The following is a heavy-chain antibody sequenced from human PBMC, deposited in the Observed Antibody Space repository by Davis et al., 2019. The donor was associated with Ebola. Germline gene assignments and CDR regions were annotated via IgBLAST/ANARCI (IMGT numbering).Heavy chain of an antibody. J-gene: IGHJ5*02. Sequence: GESLKISCAASGFTFSSYAMSWVRQAPGKGLEWVSAISGSGGSTYYADSVKGRFTISRDNSKNTLYLQMNSLRAEDTAVYYCAKSITGTTKSSAFDPWGQGTLVTVSS. CDR2: ISGSGGST. D-gene: IGHD1-7*01. V-gene: IGHV3-23*01. CDR1: GFTFSSYA. CDR3: AKSITGTTKSSAFDP.